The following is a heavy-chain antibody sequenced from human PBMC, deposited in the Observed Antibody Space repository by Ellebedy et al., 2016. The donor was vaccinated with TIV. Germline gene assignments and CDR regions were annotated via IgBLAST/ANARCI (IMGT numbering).Heavy chain of an antibody. CDR1: GFTFSSYG. J-gene: IGHJ6*02. V-gene: IGHV3-30*18. CDR3: AKGGNYYYYGMDV. Sequence: GESLKISCAASGFTFSSYGMHWVRQAPGKGLEWVAVISYDGSNKYYADSVKGRFTISRDNSKNTLYLQMNSLRAEDTAVYYCAKGGNYYYYGMDVWGQGTTVTVSS. CDR2: ISYDGSNK.